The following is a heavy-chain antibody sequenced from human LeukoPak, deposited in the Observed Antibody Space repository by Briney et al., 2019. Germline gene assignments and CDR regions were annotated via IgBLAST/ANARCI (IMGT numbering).Heavy chain of an antibody. J-gene: IGHJ4*02. CDR3: AKEGSGSSLEY. D-gene: IGHD6-6*01. V-gene: IGHV7-4-1*02. CDR2: INPNTGNP. Sequence: ASVKVSSKASGYTFTNSGLNWVRQAPGQGLEWMGWINPNTGNPTYAQGFAGRFVFSLDTSVSTTYLQISSLKAEDTAMYYCAKEGSGSSLEYWGQGTLVTVSS. CDR1: GYTFTNSG.